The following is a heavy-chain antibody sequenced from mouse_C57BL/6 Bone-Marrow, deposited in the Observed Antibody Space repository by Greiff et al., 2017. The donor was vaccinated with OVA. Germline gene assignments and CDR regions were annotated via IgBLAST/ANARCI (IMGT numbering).Heavy chain of an antibody. CDR1: GYTFTDYN. CDR2: INPNNGGT. CDR3: ARSGYYGCYFDY. D-gene: IGHD1-2*01. J-gene: IGHJ2*01. V-gene: IGHV1-22*01. Sequence: EVQLQQSGPELVKPGASVKMSCKASGYTFTDYNMHWVKQSHGKSLEWIGYINPNNGGTSYNQKFKGKATLTVNKSSSTAYMELRGLTSEDSAVYYCARSGYYGCYFDYWGQGTTLTVSS.